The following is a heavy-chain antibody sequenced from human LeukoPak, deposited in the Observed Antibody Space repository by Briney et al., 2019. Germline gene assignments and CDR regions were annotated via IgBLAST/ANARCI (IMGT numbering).Heavy chain of an antibody. CDR3: ARWAAAGTRYYYYMDV. Sequence: GGSLRRSCAASGFTVSSNYMSWVRQAPGKGLEWVSVIYSGGSTYYADSVKGRFTISRDNSKNTLYLQMNSLRAEDTAVYYCARWAAAGTRYYYYMDVWGKGTTVTVSS. V-gene: IGHV3-66*02. D-gene: IGHD6-13*01. CDR1: GFTVSSNY. J-gene: IGHJ6*03. CDR2: IYSGGST.